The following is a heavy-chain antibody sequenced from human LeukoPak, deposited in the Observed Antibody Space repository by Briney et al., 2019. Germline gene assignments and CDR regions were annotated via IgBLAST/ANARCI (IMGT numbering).Heavy chain of an antibody. J-gene: IGHJ4*02. V-gene: IGHV3-21*01. D-gene: IGHD1-20*01. CDR2: ISTSSSYI. CDR1: GFTFSSYS. CDR3: VTDLHGINWYVD. Sequence: GGSLRLSCAASGFTFSSYSMNWVRQTPGKGLEWVSSISTSSSYIYYADSVKGRFTISRDNSKNTLFLQMNSLRAEDTSMYYCVTDLHGINWYVDWGQGTLVTVSS.